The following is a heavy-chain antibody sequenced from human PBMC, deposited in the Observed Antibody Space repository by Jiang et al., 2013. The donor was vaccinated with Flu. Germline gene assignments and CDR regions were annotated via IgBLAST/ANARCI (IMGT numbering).Heavy chain of an antibody. D-gene: IGHD3-16*02. CDR3: AAITFGGVIAEAFDY. J-gene: IGHJ4*02. CDR2: ISAYNGNT. CDR1: SYG. Sequence: SYGISWVRQAPGQGLEWMGWISAYNGNTNYAQKLQGRVTMTTDTSTSTAYMELRSLRSDDTAVYYCAAITFGGVIAEAFDYWGQGTLVTVSS. V-gene: IGHV1-18*01.